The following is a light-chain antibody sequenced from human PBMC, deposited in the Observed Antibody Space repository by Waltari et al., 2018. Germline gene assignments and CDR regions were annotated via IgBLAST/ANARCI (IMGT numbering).Light chain of an antibody. J-gene: IGKJ4*01. CDR1: QRVTSY. Sequence: EIVLTQSPGTLSLSPGERVTLSCRASQRVTSYLGWYQKKPGQAPRPLIYDGSSRATGVPARFSGSGSGTEFTLTISSLQSEDLAVYYCQQYGAWPLTFGGGSKVEF. CDR3: QQYGAWPLT. V-gene: IGKV3-15*01. CDR2: DGS.